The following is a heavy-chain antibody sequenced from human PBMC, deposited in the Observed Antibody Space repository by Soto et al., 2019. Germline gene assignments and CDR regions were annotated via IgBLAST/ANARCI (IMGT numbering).Heavy chain of an antibody. Sequence: QVQLVQSGAEVKKPGASVKVSCKASGYTFTSYGISWVRQAPGQGLEWMGWMSAYSGNTTYAQKLQGRVTMTTDTCTSTAYMELRILRAHHTAVYYCARESAVAVTAAYWDEGTL. CDR1: GYTFTSYG. D-gene: IGHD6-19*01. CDR2: MSAYSGNT. V-gene: IGHV1-18*01. J-gene: IGHJ4*02. CDR3: ARESAVAVTAAY.